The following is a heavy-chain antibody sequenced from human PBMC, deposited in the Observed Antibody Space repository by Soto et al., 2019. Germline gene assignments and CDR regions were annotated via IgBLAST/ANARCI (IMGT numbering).Heavy chain of an antibody. Sequence: GESLKISCKGSGYSFTSYWISWVRQMPGKGLEWMGRIDPSDSYTNYSPSFQGHVTISADKSISTAYLQWSSLKASDTAMYYCAGVVAAAGFYYYYGMDVWGQGTTVTVSS. V-gene: IGHV5-10-1*01. CDR3: AGVVAAAGFYYYYGMDV. CDR1: GYSFTSYW. J-gene: IGHJ6*02. CDR2: IDPSDSYT. D-gene: IGHD6-13*01.